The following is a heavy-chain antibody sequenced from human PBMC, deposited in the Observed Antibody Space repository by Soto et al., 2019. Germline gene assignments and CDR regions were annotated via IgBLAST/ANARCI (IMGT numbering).Heavy chain of an antibody. CDR3: TSEYSGYEGTYYYYMDV. CDR2: IRSKAYGGTT. Sequence: PGGSLRLSCTASGFTFGDYAMSWFRQAPGKGLEWVGFIRSKAYGGTTEYAASVKGRFTISRDDSKSIAYLQMNSLKTEDTAVYYCTSEYSGYEGTYYYYMDVWGKGTTVTVSS. J-gene: IGHJ6*03. D-gene: IGHD5-12*01. V-gene: IGHV3-49*03. CDR1: GFTFGDYA.